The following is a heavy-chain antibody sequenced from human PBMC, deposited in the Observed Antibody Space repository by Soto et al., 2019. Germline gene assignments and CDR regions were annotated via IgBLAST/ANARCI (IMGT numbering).Heavy chain of an antibody. CDR1: GFTFTNYA. V-gene: IGHV3-30-3*01. D-gene: IGHD3-16*01. CDR3: ARDWGEAGAYHHYGMDV. J-gene: IGHJ6*02. Sequence: QVQLEESGGGVVQPGRALRLSCAASGFTFTNYAIHWVRQAPGKGVQWVAVISYDGSNMYYADSVEGGFTVARDNSKRTVYLQMHSLRVEDTAVYYCARDWGEAGAYHHYGMDVWGPGTTVTVSS. CDR2: ISYDGSNM.